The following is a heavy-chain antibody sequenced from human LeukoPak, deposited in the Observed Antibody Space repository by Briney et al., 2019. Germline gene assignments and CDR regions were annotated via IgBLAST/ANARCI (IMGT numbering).Heavy chain of an antibody. V-gene: IGHV3-7*05. J-gene: IGHJ5*02. CDR2: INQDGSEK. D-gene: IGHD2-8*02. Sequence: GESLRLSCAASGFTFTIYWVSWVRQAPGKGLEWVANINQDGSEKKYVDSVKGRITISRDNAENSLFLQMNSLRADDTAVYYCARIPLTGGWVDHWGQGTPVTVSS. CDR3: ARIPLTGGWVDH. CDR1: GFTFTIYW.